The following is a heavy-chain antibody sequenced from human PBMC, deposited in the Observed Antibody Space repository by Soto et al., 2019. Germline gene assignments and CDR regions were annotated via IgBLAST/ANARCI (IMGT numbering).Heavy chain of an antibody. CDR3: ARGDSTDCSNGVCSFFYNHDMDV. CDR1: GYSFTDYH. J-gene: IGHJ6*02. CDR2: INPKSGGT. V-gene: IGHV1-2*04. D-gene: IGHD2-8*01. Sequence: ASVKVSCKASGYSFTDYHRHWVRQAPGQGLEWLGRINPKSGGTSTAQKFQGWVTMTTDTSISTASMELTRLTSDDTAIYYCARGDSTDCSNGVCSFFYNHDMDVWGQGTTVTVSS.